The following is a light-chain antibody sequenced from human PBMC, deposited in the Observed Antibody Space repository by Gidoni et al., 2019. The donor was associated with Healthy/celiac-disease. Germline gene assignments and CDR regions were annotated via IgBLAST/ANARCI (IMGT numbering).Light chain of an antibody. CDR1: QDISNY. V-gene: IGKV1-33*01. Sequence: DIQMTRSPSSLSASVGARVTITCQASQDISNYLNGYQQKPGKAPKPLIYDASNLETGGPSRFSGSGSGTDFTFTISSRQHEDSATYYCQQYDNLPLTFGGGTKVEIK. CDR2: DAS. J-gene: IGKJ4*01. CDR3: QQYDNLPLT.